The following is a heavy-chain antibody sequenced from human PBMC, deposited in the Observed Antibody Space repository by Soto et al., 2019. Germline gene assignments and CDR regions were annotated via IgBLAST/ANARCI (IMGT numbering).Heavy chain of an antibody. CDR3: ARDIAVSPFWAHY. CDR1: GFTVSSNY. D-gene: IGHD6-19*01. V-gene: IGHV3-66*01. Sequence: EVQLVESGGGLVQPGGSLRLSCAASGFTVSSNYMSWVRQAPGKGLEWVSVLYSGGSTYYADSVKGRVTISRDNSKNTQYLQMNSLRAEDTAVYYCARDIAVSPFWAHYLGQGTLVTVSS. CDR2: LYSGGST. J-gene: IGHJ4*02.